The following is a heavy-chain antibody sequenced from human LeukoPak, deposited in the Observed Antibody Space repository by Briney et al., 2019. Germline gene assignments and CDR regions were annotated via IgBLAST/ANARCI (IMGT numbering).Heavy chain of an antibody. J-gene: IGHJ5*02. Sequence: SETLSLTCTVSGGSISSYYWSWIRQPPGKGLEWIGYIFHSGTTKYNTSLKSRVTISLDTSKNQSSLKVTSVTTADTAVYYCARGRTGYGGTDHWGQGTLVTVSS. CDR1: GGSISSYY. CDR2: IFHSGTT. V-gene: IGHV4-59*01. D-gene: IGHD2-2*01. CDR3: ARGRTGYGGTDH.